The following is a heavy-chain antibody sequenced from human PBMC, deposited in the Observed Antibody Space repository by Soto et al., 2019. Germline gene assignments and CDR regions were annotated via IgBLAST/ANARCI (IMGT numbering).Heavy chain of an antibody. CDR2: ISWNSGSI. CDR3: AKDTFFDTAAAVHFDS. V-gene: IGHV3-9*01. CDR1: GFTFEDYA. Sequence: EVQLVESGGGLVQPGRSLRLSCAASGFTFEDYAMPWVRQAPGKGLELVSGISWNSGSIVYADLVKGRFTISRDNAKNFLDLQMNSMRAEDPSLYYCAKDTFFDTAAAVHFDSWGQGTLVKVSS. D-gene: IGHD6-13*01. J-gene: IGHJ4*02.